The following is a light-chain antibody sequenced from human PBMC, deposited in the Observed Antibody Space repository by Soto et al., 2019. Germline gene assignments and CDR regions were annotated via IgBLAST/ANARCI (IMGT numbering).Light chain of an antibody. CDR1: QSVSSN. CDR2: GAS. J-gene: IGKJ4*01. CDR3: QQYNSWPLA. V-gene: IGKV3D-15*01. Sequence: EIVMTQSPATLSVSQGERATLSCRASQSVSSNLAWYQQKPGQAPRLLIYGASTRATGIPTRFSGSGSGTEFTLTISSLQSEDFAVYYCQQYNSWPLAFGGGTKVDIK.